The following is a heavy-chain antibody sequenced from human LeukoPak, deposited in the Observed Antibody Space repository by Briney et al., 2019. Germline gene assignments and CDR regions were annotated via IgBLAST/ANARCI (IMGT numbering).Heavy chain of an antibody. D-gene: IGHD6-13*01. V-gene: IGHV3-23*01. CDR2: ISGGGTST. J-gene: IGHJ4*02. CDR1: GFTFSSYG. Sequence: GGSLRLSCAASGFTFSSYGMTWVRQAPGKGLECVSSISGGGTSTYYADSVKGRFTISRDNSKNTLYLQMTSLRAEDTAVYYCAKDRVTAAGYYFDYWGQGTLVTVSS. CDR3: AKDRVTAAGYYFDY.